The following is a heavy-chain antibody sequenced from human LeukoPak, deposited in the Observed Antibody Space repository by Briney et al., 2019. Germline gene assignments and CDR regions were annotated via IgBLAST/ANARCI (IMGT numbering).Heavy chain of an antibody. CDR1: GGSISSSSYY. V-gene: IGHV4-39*07. D-gene: IGHD3-22*01. J-gene: IGHJ4*02. CDR2: IYYSGST. CDR3: ARDRAMIVVEEVYYFDY. Sequence: PSETLSLTCTVSGGSISSSSYYWGWIRQPPGKGPEWIGSIYYSGSTYYNPSLKSRVTISVDTSKNQFSLKLSSVTAADTAVYYCARDRAMIVVEEVYYFDYWGQGTLVTVSS.